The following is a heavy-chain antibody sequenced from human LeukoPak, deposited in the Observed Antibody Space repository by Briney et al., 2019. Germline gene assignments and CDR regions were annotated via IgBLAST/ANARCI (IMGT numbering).Heavy chain of an antibody. J-gene: IGHJ6*03. CDR2: ISSNGGST. D-gene: IGHD3/OR15-3a*01. CDR3: ARLDSNYYYYYMDV. CDR1: GFTFSSYA. Sequence: GGSLRLSCAASGFTFSSYAMHWVRQAPGKGLEYVSAISSNGGSTYYANSVKGRFTISRDNAKNSLYLQMNSLRAEDTAVYYCARLDSNYYYYYMDVWGKGTTVTVSS. V-gene: IGHV3-64*01.